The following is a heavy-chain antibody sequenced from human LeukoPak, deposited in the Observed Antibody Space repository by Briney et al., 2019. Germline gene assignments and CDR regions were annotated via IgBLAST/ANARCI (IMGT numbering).Heavy chain of an antibody. CDR1: GYSFTSYW. CDR3: ARYGVGATTRSRLGYYFDY. V-gene: IGHV5-51*01. CDR2: IYPCDSDT. J-gene: IGHJ4*02. D-gene: IGHD1-26*01. Sequence: GESLKISCKGSGYSFTSYWIGWVRQMPGKGLEWMGIIYPCDSDTRYSPSFQGQVTISADKSISTAYLQWSSLKASDTAMYYCARYGVGATTRSRLGYYFDYWGQGTLVTVSS.